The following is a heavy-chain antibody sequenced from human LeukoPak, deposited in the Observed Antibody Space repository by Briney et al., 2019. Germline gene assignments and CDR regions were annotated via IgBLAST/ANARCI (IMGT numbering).Heavy chain of an antibody. V-gene: IGHV4-34*01. D-gene: IGHD5-18*01. Sequence: PSETLSPTCAVYGGSFSGYYWSWIRQPPGKGLEWIGEINHSGSTNYNPSLKSRVTISVDTSKNQFSLKLSSVTAADTAVYYCARAPNSGYSYRSGMYYYYGMDVWGKGTTVTVSS. J-gene: IGHJ6*04. CDR1: GGSFSGYY. CDR3: ARAPNSGYSYRSGMYYYYGMDV. CDR2: INHSGST.